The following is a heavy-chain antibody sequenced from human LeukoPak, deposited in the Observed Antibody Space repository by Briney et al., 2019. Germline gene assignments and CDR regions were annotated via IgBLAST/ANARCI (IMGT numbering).Heavy chain of an antibody. V-gene: IGHV1-69*13. CDR1: GGTFSKYT. CDR2: IIPIFGTA. J-gene: IGHJ6*02. CDR3: ALRGLTYYYGMDV. Sequence: SVKVSCKASGGTFSKYTISWVRQAPGQGLEWMGGIIPIFGTANYAQKFQGRVTITADESTSTAYMELSSLRSEDTAVYYCALRGLTYYYGMDVWGQGTTVTVSS. D-gene: IGHD2-8*01.